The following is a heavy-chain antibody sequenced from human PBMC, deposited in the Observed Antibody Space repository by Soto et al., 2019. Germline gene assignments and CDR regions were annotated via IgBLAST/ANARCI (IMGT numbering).Heavy chain of an antibody. CDR2: ISAYNGNT. V-gene: IGHV1-18*01. D-gene: IGHD3-9*01. Sequence: QVQLVQSGAEVKKPGASVKVSCKASGYTFTSYGISWVRQAPGQGLEWMGWISAYNGNTNYAQKLQGRVTMTTDTSTSTAYIELRSLRSDDTAVYYCARVPAFDLLTYYFDYWGQGTLVTVSS. CDR3: ARVPAFDLLTYYFDY. J-gene: IGHJ4*02. CDR1: GYTFTSYG.